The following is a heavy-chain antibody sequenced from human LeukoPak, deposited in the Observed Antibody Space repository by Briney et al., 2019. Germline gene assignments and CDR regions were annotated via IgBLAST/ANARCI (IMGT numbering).Heavy chain of an antibody. V-gene: IGHV3-7*01. D-gene: IGHD3-10*01. CDR1: GFTLSGYW. CDR3: ARDWVAGVPFDAFDI. Sequence: PGGSLRLSCAASGFTLSGYWMSWVRQAPGKGLEWVANIKEDGSETYYVDSVKGRFTISRDNAKNSLYLHMNSLPAEDTAMYYCARDWVAGVPFDAFDIWGQGTMVSVSS. J-gene: IGHJ3*02. CDR2: IKEDGSET.